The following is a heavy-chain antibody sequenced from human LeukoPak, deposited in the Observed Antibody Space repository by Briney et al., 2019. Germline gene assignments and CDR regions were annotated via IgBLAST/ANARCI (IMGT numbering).Heavy chain of an antibody. J-gene: IGHJ4*02. CDR1: GVIFSNYW. CDR3: GRSRGYSSSPEPFDY. CDR2: INRDGSST. V-gene: IGHV3-74*01. D-gene: IGHD6-6*01. Sequence: GGSLRLSCAASGVIFSNYWMHWARQAPGKGLVWVSRINRDGSSTSYADSVKGRFTISRDNAKNTLYLQMNSLRAEDTAVYYCGRSRGYSSSPEPFDYWGQGTLVTVSS.